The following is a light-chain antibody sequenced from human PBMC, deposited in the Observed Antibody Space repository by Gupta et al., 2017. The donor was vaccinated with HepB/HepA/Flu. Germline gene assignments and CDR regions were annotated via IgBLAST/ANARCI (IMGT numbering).Light chain of an antibody. Sequence: EIVMSQSPGTMSVSPGERATTFCGTSQSVSSDLAWYQQKPGQSPRLLIYGASTRATGIPARFSGSGSATEFTLTINSLQSEDFAIYYCQQYNNWPLTFGGGTKVEIK. J-gene: IGKJ4*01. CDR1: QSVSSD. V-gene: IGKV3-15*01. CDR3: QQYNNWPLT. CDR2: GAS.